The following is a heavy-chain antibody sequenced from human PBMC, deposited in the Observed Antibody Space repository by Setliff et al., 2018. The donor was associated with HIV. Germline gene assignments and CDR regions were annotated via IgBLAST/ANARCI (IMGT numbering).Heavy chain of an antibody. Sequence: SETLSLTCAVYGGSSSGYYWSCIRQPPGKGLEWIGEIDHSGSTNYNPSLKSRVTISVDTSKNQFSLKLSSVTAADTAVYYCARDRSNWNYGKNYMDVWGKGTTVTVSS. J-gene: IGHJ6*03. D-gene: IGHD1-7*01. CDR1: GGSSSGYY. V-gene: IGHV4-34*01. CDR3: ARDRSNWNYGKNYMDV. CDR2: IDHSGST.